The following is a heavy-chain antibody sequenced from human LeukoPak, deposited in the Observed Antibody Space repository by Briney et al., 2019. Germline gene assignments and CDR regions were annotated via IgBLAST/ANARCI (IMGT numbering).Heavy chain of an antibody. CDR2: INHSGRT. D-gene: IGHD4-23*01. CDR3: ARDPTTVVTLPYYFDF. V-gene: IGHV4-34*01. Sequence: SESLSLTCAVSGGSFFGSHWNWIRQSPDKGLAWIGQINHSGRTNHNPSLKSRVTISVDTSKSQFFLKLTSVTAADTAVYYCARDPTTVVTLPYYFDFWGQGTLVTVSA. J-gene: IGHJ4*02. CDR1: GGSFFGSH.